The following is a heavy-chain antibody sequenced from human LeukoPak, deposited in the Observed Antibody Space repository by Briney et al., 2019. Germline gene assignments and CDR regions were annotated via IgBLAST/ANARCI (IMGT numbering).Heavy chain of an antibody. J-gene: IGHJ4*02. Sequence: PSETLSLTCAVYGGSFSGYYWSWIRQPPGKGLEWIGEINHSGSTNYNPSLKSRVTISVDTSKIQFSLKLTSVTAADTAVYYCARHQLRGFLDDNWGQGTLVTVSS. V-gene: IGHV4-34*01. D-gene: IGHD3-10*01. CDR2: INHSGST. CDR1: GGSFSGYY. CDR3: ARHQLRGFLDDN.